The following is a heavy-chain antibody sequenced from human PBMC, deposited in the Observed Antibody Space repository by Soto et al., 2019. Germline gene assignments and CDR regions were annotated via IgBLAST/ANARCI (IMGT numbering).Heavy chain of an antibody. CDR1: GDSISAYS. Sequence: PSETLSLTCTVSGDSISAYSWSWVRQPPGKGLEWIGNIHYNGNTKYNPSLKSRVTMSVDTSKNQFSLKLISVTAADTAKYFSGSGIHSGFVDFWGQGTLVTVSS. D-gene: IGHD3-10*01. J-gene: IGHJ4*02. CDR3: GSGIHSGFVDF. CDR2: IHYNGNT. V-gene: IGHV4-59*01.